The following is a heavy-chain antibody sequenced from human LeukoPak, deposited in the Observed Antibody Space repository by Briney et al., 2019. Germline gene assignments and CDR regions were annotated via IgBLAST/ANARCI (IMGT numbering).Heavy chain of an antibody. CDR3: AKDGGIAASERKKERHYYYYGMDV. CDR1: GGSISSYY. J-gene: IGHJ6*02. D-gene: IGHD6-13*01. CDR2: IYYSGST. Sequence: PSETLSLTCTVSGGSISSYYWSWIRQPPGKGLEWIGYIYYSGSTNYNPSLKSRVTISVDTSKNQFSLKLSSVTAADTAVYYCAKDGGIAASERKKERHYYYYGMDVWGQGTTVTVSS. V-gene: IGHV4-59*12.